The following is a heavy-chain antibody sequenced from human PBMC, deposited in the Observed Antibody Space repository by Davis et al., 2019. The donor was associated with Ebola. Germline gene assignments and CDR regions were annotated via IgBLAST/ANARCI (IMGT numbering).Heavy chain of an antibody. CDR2: IWYDGSNK. CDR1: RFTFSSYS. V-gene: IGHV3-33*01. J-gene: IGHJ4*02. Sequence: GESLKISCAASRFTFSSYSMHWVRQAPGKGLEWVAIIWYDGSNKYYADFVKGRFTISRDNSKNTLYLQMNRLRAEDTAVYYCARGGPTFDYWGQGTLVTVSS. CDR3: ARGGPTFDY.